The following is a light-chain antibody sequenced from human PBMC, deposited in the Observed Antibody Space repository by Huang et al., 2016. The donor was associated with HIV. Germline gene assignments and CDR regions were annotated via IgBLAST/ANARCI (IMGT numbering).Light chain of an antibody. CDR1: QSVSNN. CDR3: QQYNTWPPYT. Sequence: EIVMTQSPATLSVSPGERATLSCRASQSVSNNLAWYQQKPCQPPRLLIYGASTRATGIPARFSGSGSGTEFTLTLSSLQSEDFAVYYCQQYNTWPPYTFGQGTKLEIK. V-gene: IGKV3-15*01. CDR2: GAS. J-gene: IGKJ2*01.